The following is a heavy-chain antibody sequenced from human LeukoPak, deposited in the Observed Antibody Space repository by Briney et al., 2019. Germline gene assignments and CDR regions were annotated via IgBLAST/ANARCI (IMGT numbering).Heavy chain of an antibody. CDR1: GFTFSSYW. CDR2: IKQDGSEK. J-gene: IGHJ3*02. D-gene: IGHD6-13*01. V-gene: IGHV3-7*01. Sequence: PGGSLRLSCAASGFTFSSYWMSWVRQAPGKGLEWVANIKQDGSEKYYVDSVKGRFTISRDNAKNSLYLQMNSLRAEDTAVYYCAIDGSSSWPDAFDIWGQGTMLTVSS. CDR3: AIDGSSSWPDAFDI.